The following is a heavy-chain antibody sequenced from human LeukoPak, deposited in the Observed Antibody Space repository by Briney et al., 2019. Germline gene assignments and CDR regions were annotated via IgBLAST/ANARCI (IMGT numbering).Heavy chain of an antibody. J-gene: IGHJ4*02. CDR3: AKTTTGYSGRYPGWHVDY. Sequence: RGSLRLSCAASGFTYSSYAVSWVRQAPGRGLEWVSPISGSGGGTYYADSVKGRFTTSRDNSKNTLYLQMTSMSTEDTAISYCAKTTTGYSGRYPGWHVDYWGQGTLVTVSS. CDR1: GFTYSSYA. V-gene: IGHV3-23*01. D-gene: IGHD6-19*01. CDR2: ISGSGGGT.